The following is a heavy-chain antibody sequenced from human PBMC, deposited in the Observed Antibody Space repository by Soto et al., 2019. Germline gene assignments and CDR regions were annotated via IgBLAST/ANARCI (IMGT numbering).Heavy chain of an antibody. Sequence: QLHLQESGPGLVKPSETLSLTCTVSGGSIASNYYWGWIRQSPGEGLEWIASMYHSGNTYYNPSLTSRVTISVDTSKNQLSLKVTSVTAADTAMYFCARYSGTYSVYGLDVWGQGTMVTVSS. CDR2: MYHSGNT. CDR3: ARYSGTYSVYGLDV. V-gene: IGHV4-39*01. CDR1: GGSIASNYY. D-gene: IGHD1-26*01. J-gene: IGHJ3*01.